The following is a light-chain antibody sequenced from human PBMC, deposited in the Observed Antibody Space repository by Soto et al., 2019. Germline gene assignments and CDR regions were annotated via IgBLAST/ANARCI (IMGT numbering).Light chain of an antibody. CDR1: NIGSKS. J-gene: IGLJ3*02. CDR3: QVWDSSTLRV. Sequence: SYELTQPPSVSVAPGQTARITCGGKNIGSKSVHWYQQKPGQAPVLVVYDDSDRPSGIPERFSGSNSGNTATLTISRVEAGDEADYYCQVWDSSTLRVFGGRTKLTVL. V-gene: IGLV3-21*02. CDR2: DDS.